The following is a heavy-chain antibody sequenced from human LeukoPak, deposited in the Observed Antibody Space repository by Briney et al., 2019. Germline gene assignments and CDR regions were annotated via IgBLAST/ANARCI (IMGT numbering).Heavy chain of an antibody. Sequence: GGSLRLSCAASGFTFSSYGMGWVRQAPGKGLEWVSSISGGGETTYYADSVKGRFPISRDNSKNTLYLQMNSLRAEDTAVYYCARRPENCGGDCDDAFDIWGQGTMVTVSS. CDR1: GFTFSSYG. J-gene: IGHJ3*02. V-gene: IGHV3-23*01. D-gene: IGHD2-21*02. CDR2: ISGGGETT. CDR3: ARRPENCGGDCDDAFDI.